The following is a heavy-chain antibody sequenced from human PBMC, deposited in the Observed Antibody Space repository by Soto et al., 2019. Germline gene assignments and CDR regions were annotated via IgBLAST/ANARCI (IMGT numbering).Heavy chain of an antibody. CDR3: ARSHSALGLGDYFEH. J-gene: IGHJ4*02. CDR2: MYHSGTT. CDR1: GGSISSGNYY. Sequence: QLQLQESGSGLVKPSQTLSLTCAVSGGSISSGNYYWSWIRQPPGKGLEWVGFMYHSGTTYYNPSLQSRVTISADRSGNQFSLRLSSVTAADTAVYFCARSHSALGLGDYFEHWGQGTLLTVSS. D-gene: IGHD3-16*01. V-gene: IGHV4-30-2*01.